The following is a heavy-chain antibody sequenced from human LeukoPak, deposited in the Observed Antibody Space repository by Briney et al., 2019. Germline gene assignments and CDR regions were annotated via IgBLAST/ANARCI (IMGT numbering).Heavy chain of an antibody. CDR2: ISAYNGNT. Sequence: ASVKVSCTASGYTFTSYGISWVRQAPGQGLEWMGWISAYNGNTNYAQKLQGRVTMTTDTSTSTAYMELRSLRSDDTAVYYCARWGVVAVAGGWFDPWAGEPWSPSPQ. D-gene: IGHD6-19*01. V-gene: IGHV1-18*01. J-gene: IGHJ5*02. CDR1: GYTFTSYG. CDR3: ARWGVVAVAGGWFDP.